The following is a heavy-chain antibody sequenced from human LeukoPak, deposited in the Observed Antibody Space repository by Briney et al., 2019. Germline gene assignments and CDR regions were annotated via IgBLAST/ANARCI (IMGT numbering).Heavy chain of an antibody. Sequence: GGSLRLSCAASGFTFSSYGMHWVRQAPGKGLEWVAVISYDGSNKYYADSVKGRFTISRDNSENTLYLQMNSLRAEDTAVYYCANQVVAAAPAYWGQGTLVTVPS. CDR2: ISYDGSNK. D-gene: IGHD2-15*01. V-gene: IGHV3-30*18. CDR3: ANQVVAAAPAY. J-gene: IGHJ4*02. CDR1: GFTFSSYG.